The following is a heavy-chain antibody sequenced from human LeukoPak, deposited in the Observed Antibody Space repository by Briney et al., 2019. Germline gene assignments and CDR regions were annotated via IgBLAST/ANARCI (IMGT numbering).Heavy chain of an antibody. CDR3: ARAGYSYPYYFDY. Sequence: GGSLRLSCAASGFTFSSYSMNWVRQAPGKGLEWVSSISSSSSYIYYADSVKGRFTISRDNAKNSLYLQMNSLRAEDTAVHYCARAGYSYPYYFDYWGQGALVTVSS. V-gene: IGHV3-21*01. D-gene: IGHD5-18*01. CDR2: ISSSSSYI. CDR1: GFTFSSYS. J-gene: IGHJ4*02.